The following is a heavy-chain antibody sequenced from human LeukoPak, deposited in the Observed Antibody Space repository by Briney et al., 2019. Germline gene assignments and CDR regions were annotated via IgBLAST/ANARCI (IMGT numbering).Heavy chain of an antibody. CDR1: GGSISSSSYY. V-gene: IGHV4-39*01. J-gene: IGHJ3*02. Sequence: PSETLSLTCTVSGGSISSSSYYWGWIRQPPGKGLEWIGSIYYSGSTYYNPSLKSRVTISVDTSKNQFSLKLSSVTAADTAVYYCARHIGLPDAFDIWGQGTMVTVSS. CDR3: ARHIGLPDAFDI. CDR2: IYYSGST. D-gene: IGHD2-15*01.